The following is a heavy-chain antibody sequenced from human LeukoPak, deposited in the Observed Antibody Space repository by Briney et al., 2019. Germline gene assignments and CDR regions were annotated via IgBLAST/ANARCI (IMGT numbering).Heavy chain of an antibody. Sequence: SETLSLTCAVYGGSFSGYYWSGIRQPPGKGLEWIGEINHSGSTDYNPSLKSRVTISVDTSKNQFSLKLSSVTAADTAVYYCALRSGSYYNYIFHYWGQGTLVTVSS. CDR3: ALRSGSYYNYIFHY. D-gene: IGHD3-10*01. CDR2: INHSGST. CDR1: GGSFSGYY. J-gene: IGHJ4*02. V-gene: IGHV4-34*01.